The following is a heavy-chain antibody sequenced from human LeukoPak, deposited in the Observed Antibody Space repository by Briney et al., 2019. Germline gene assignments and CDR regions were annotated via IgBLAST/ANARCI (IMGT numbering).Heavy chain of an antibody. J-gene: IGHJ4*02. Sequence: SVKVSCKASGFTFTSSAVQWVRQARGQRLEWIGWIVVGSGNTNYAQKFQERVTITRDMSTSTAYMELSSLRSEDTAVYYCARATYYYDSSGYSFSYWGQGTLVTVSS. D-gene: IGHD3-22*01. CDR1: GFTFTSSA. CDR2: IVVGSGNT. CDR3: ARATYYYDSSGYSFSY. V-gene: IGHV1-58*01.